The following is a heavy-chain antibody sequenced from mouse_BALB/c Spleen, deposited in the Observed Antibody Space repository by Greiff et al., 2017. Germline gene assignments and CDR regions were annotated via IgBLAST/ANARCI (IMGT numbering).Heavy chain of an antibody. V-gene: IGHV5-17*02. J-gene: IGHJ4*01. CDR1: GFTFSSFG. CDR3: ARNYGSSYRLDY. D-gene: IGHD1-1*01. CDR2: ISSGSSTI. Sequence: EVQGVESGGGLVQPGGFRKLSCAASGFTFSSFGMHWVRQAPEKGLEWVAYISSGSSTIYYADTVKGRFTISRDNPKNTLFLQMTSLRSEDTAMYYCARNYGSSYRLDYWGQGTSVTVSS.